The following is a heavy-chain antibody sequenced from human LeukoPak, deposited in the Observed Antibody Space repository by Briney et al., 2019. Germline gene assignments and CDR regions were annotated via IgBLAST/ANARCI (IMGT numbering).Heavy chain of an antibody. Sequence: NPSETLSLTCAVYGGSFSGYYWSWIRQPPGKGLEWIGEINHSGSTNYNPSLKSRVTISVDTSKNQFSLKLSSVTAADTAVYYCARCVVTYDAFDIWGQGTMVTVSS. CDR2: INHSGST. D-gene: IGHD3-22*01. CDR1: GGSFSGYY. CDR3: ARCVVTYDAFDI. J-gene: IGHJ3*02. V-gene: IGHV4-34*01.